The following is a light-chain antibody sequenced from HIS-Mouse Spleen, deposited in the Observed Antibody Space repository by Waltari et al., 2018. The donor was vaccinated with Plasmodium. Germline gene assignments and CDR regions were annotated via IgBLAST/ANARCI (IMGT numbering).Light chain of an antibody. Sequence: EIVMTQSPATLSVSPGEGATLSCRASQSVSSNLAWYQQTPGQAPRLLIYGASTRATGIPARFSGSGSGTEFTLTISSLQSEDFAVYYCQQYNNWSFTFGPGTKVDIK. CDR3: QQYNNWSFT. CDR1: QSVSSN. V-gene: IGKV3-15*01. CDR2: GAS. J-gene: IGKJ3*01.